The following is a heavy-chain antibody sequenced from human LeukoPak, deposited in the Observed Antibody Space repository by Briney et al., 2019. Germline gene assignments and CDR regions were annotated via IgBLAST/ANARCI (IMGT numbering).Heavy chain of an antibody. Sequence: GRSLRLSCAASGFTFSSYAMHWVRQAPGKGLEWVAFIRYDGSNKYYADSVKGRFTISRDNSKNTLYLQMNSLRAEDTAVYYCAKDLIREAGPDAFDIWGQGTMVTVSS. CDR2: IRYDGSNK. CDR1: GFTFSSYA. J-gene: IGHJ3*02. V-gene: IGHV3-30*02. CDR3: AKDLIREAGPDAFDI.